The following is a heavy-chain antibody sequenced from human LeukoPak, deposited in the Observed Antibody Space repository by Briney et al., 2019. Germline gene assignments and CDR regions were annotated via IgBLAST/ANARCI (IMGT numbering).Heavy chain of an antibody. J-gene: IGHJ4*02. D-gene: IGHD2-21*01. V-gene: IGHV3-48*01. Sequence: PGGSLRLSCAASGFTFSSYSMNWVRQAPGKGLEWVSYISSSSTIYYADSVKGRFTISRDNAKNSLYLQMNSLRAEDTAVYYCARGDLGGDSYWGQGTLVTVSS. CDR2: ISSSSTI. CDR1: GFTFSSYS. CDR3: ARGDLGGDSY.